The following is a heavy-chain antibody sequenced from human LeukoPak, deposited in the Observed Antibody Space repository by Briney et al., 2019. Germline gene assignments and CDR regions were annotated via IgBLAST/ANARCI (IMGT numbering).Heavy chain of an antibody. D-gene: IGHD2-15*01. CDR3: ARQRHCSGGSCRGPFDY. Sequence: GASVKVSCKASGYTFTSYYMHWVRQAPGQGLEWMGIINPSGGSTSYAQKLQGRVTMTTDTSTSTAYMELRSLRSDDTAVYYCARQRHCSGGSCRGPFDYWGQGTLVTVSS. J-gene: IGHJ4*02. CDR1: GYTFTSYY. V-gene: IGHV1-46*01. CDR2: INPSGGST.